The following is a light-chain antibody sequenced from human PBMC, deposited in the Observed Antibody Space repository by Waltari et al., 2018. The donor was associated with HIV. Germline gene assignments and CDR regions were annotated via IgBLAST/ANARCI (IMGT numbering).Light chain of an antibody. CDR2: DVS. Sequence: QSALTQPASVSGSPGQSITISCTGSSSDVGGYNYVSWYQQHPGKAPKLMIYDVSNRPSGVSNRFSGSKSANTASLTISGLQAEDEADYYCSSYRDTNTRSWVFGGGTKLTVL. CDR3: SSYRDTNTRSWV. J-gene: IGLJ3*02. V-gene: IGLV2-14*03. CDR1: SSDVGGYNY.